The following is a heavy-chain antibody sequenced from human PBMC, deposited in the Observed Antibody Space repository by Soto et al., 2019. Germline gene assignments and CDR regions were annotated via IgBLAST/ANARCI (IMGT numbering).Heavy chain of an antibody. CDR2: ISYDGSNK. CDR3: AGDRVQRYVFYYFDY. J-gene: IGHJ4*02. V-gene: IGHV3-30-3*01. Sequence: QVQLVESGGGVVQPGRSLRLSCAASGFTFSSYAMHWVRQAPGTGLEWVAVISYDGSNKYYADSVKGRFTISRDNSKNTLYLQMNSLRAEDTAVYYCAGDRVQRYVFYYFDYWCQGTLVTVSS. CDR1: GFTFSSYA. D-gene: IGHD6-13*01.